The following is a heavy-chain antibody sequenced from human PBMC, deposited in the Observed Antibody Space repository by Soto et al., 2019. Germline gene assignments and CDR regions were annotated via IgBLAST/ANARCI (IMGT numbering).Heavy chain of an antibody. V-gene: IGHV4-30-4*01. CDR2: IYYSGST. Sequence: NPSETLSLTCTVSGGSISSGDYYWSWIRQPPGKGLEWIESIYYSGSTYYNPSLKSRVTISVDTSKNQFSLKLNSVTAADTAVYYCASRHSSPYFDYWGQGTLVTVSS. J-gene: IGHJ4*02. CDR1: GGSISSGDYY. CDR3: ASRHSSPYFDY. D-gene: IGHD6-13*01.